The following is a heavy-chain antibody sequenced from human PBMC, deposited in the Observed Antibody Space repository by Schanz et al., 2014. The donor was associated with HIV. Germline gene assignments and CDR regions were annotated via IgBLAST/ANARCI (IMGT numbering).Heavy chain of an antibody. V-gene: IGHV3-33*01. J-gene: IGHJ6*02. CDR1: GFTFSSSG. CDR2: MWYDESHK. D-gene: IGHD6-13*01. CDR3: ARETSGFSTSWPPRYHYYGMDV. Sequence: QVQLVESGGGVVQPGRSLRLSCTASGFTFSSSGMHWVRQAPGKGLEWVAAMWYDESHKGYADSVKGRFTISRDNSKNTRYLEMNSLRPEDTAVYYCARETSGFSTSWPPRYHYYGMDVWGQGTTVTVSS.